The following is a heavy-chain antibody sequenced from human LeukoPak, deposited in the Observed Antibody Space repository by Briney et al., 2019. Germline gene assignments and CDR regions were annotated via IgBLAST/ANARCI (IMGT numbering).Heavy chain of an antibody. Sequence: GGSLRLSCAASGFSFGDYAMHWVRQIPGKGLECVAHIHADGGRTFYADSVNGRFTISRDNGKNFLYLQMNSLTSDDTALYYCSTWAFYHGLDVWGQGTAVTVSS. V-gene: IGHV3-43*02. J-gene: IGHJ6*02. CDR3: STWAFYHGLDV. CDR2: IHADGGRT. CDR1: GFSFGDYA. D-gene: IGHD2/OR15-2a*01.